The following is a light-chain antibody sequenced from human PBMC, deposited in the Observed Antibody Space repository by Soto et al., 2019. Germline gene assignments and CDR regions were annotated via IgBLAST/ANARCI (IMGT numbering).Light chain of an antibody. Sequence: EIVLTQSPATLSLSPGERATLSCRASQSVSSYLAWYQQKPGQAPRLLIYDASNRATGIPARFSGSGSGTDFTLTISRLEPEDFVVYYCQQRSNWPPITFGQGTRLEIK. CDR2: DAS. J-gene: IGKJ5*01. CDR3: QQRSNWPPIT. V-gene: IGKV3-11*01. CDR1: QSVSSY.